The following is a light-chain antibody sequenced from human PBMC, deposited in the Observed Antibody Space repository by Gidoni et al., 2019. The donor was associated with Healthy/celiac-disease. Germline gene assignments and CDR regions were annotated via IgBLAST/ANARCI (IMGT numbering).Light chain of an antibody. Sequence: DIVMTQSPLSLPVTPGEPASISCRSSQSLLHINGYNYLDWYLQKPGQSPQLLIYLGSNRASGVPDRFSCSGSCTDFTLKISRVEAEDVGVYYCMQALQTPMYTFGQGTKLEIK. CDR2: LGS. V-gene: IGKV2-28*01. CDR3: MQALQTPMYT. J-gene: IGKJ2*01. CDR1: QSLLHINGYNY.